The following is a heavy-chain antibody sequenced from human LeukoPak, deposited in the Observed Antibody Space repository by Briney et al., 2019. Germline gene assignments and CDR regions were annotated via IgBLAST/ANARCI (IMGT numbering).Heavy chain of an antibody. CDR2: IWYDGSNK. CDR1: GFTFSSYG. V-gene: IGHV3-33*06. Sequence: PGRSLRLSCAASGFTFSSYGMHWVRQAPGKGLEWVAVIWYDGSNKYYADSVKGRFTISRDNSKNTLYLQMNSLRAEDTAVYYCAKDRPTQWLVLSVGMDVWGQGTTVTVSS. J-gene: IGHJ6*02. CDR3: AKDRPTQWLVLSVGMDV. D-gene: IGHD6-19*01.